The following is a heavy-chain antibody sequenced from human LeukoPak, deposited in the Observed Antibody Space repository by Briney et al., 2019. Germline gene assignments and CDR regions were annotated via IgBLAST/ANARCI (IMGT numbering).Heavy chain of an antibody. CDR3: AKDVGYSDSSAYYYLDY. Sequence: PGGSLRLSCAASGFTFSTYGIHWVRQAPGKGREWVTFIQYDGSSQYYADSVKGRFTISRDNSQDTLYLQMNSLRTDDTAVYYCAKDVGYSDSSAYYYLDYWGQGTLVTVSS. D-gene: IGHD3-22*01. J-gene: IGHJ4*02. CDR2: IQYDGSSQ. CDR1: GFTFSTYG. V-gene: IGHV3-30*02.